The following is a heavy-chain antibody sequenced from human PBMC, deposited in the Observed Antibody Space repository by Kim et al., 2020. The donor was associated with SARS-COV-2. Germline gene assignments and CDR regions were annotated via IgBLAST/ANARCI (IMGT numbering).Heavy chain of an antibody. CDR1: GFTFSISV. J-gene: IGHJ6*02. D-gene: IGHD1-1*01. CDR2: ISSGNGGTT. CDR3: ARRQLISYSYYYGMDV. Sequence: GGSLRLSCAASGFTFSISVMTWVRQAPGKGLQWVSGISSGNGGTTYYADSVKGRFTISRDNSKKMVFLQMNSLRAEDTAVYYCARRQLISYSYYYGMDVWGQGTTVTVSS. V-gene: IGHV3-23*01.